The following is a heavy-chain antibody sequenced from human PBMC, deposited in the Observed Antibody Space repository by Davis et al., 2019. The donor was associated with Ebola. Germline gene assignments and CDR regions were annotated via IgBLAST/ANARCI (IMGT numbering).Heavy chain of an antibody. CDR2: IYYSGST. Sequence: SETLSLTCTVSGGSISSSGFYWTWIRQPPGKGLEWIGSIYYSGSTHYNPSLKSRVTISVDTSKNQFSLKLSSVTAADTAVYYCARVASYGDYFDYWGLGTLVTVSS. CDR3: ARVASYGDYFDY. D-gene: IGHD4-17*01. V-gene: IGHV4-39*07. CDR1: GGSISSSGFY. J-gene: IGHJ4*02.